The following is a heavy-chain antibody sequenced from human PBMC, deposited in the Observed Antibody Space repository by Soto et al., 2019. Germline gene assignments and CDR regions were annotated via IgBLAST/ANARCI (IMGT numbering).Heavy chain of an antibody. Sequence: QLQLQESGSGLVKPSQTLSLTCTVSGGSISSGGYSWSWIRQPPGKGLEWIEYIYHSGSSYYNPYLKSRVTITIDKFKNQVSLELSSVSAEDTAVYSCARESTSGYEAFDPWGQGTLVTVSS. CDR1: GGSISSGGYS. CDR2: IYHSGSS. J-gene: IGHJ5*02. V-gene: IGHV4-30-2*01. D-gene: IGHD3-22*01. CDR3: ARESTSGYEAFDP.